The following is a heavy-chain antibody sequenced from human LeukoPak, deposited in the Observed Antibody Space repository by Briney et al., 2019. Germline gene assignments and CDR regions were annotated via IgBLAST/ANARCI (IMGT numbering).Heavy chain of an antibody. D-gene: IGHD6-19*01. J-gene: IGHJ4*02. V-gene: IGHV3-23*01. CDR3: ARESFKAVAGYLDY. CDR1: GFTFSNYA. Sequence: PGGSLRLSCAASGFTFSNYAMTWVRQGPGKGLEWVSGISDSGDSTYYADSEKGRFTTSRDKFRNTLYLQMNSLTVADTAVYFCARESFKAVAGYLDYWGQRILVTVSS. CDR2: ISDSGDST.